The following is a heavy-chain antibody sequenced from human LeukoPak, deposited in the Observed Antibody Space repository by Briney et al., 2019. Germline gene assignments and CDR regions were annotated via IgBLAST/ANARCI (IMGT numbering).Heavy chain of an antibody. V-gene: IGHV3-53*01. J-gene: IGHJ3*02. Sequence: GGSLRLSCAASGFTVSSNYMSWVRQAPGKGLEWVSVIYSGGSTYYADSVKGRFTISRDNSKNTLYLQMNSLRAEDTAVYYCARDRDYYGSGSYDAFDIWGQGTMVTVSS. CDR3: ARDRDYYGSGSYDAFDI. CDR1: GFTVSSNY. CDR2: IYSGGST. D-gene: IGHD3-10*01.